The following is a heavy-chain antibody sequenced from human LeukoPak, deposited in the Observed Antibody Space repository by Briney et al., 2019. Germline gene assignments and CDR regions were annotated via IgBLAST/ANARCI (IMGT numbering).Heavy chain of an antibody. V-gene: IGHV3-11*01. CDR1: GFNFSDHY. CDR3: ARALYGSSGYYDY. Sequence: PGGSLRLSCAASGFNFSDHYMSWVRQTPGRGLEWVTYISGSGATLHHADSVKGRFTISRDNAKNSLSLQMNSLRAEDTALYYCARALYGSSGYYDYWGQGILLTVSS. J-gene: IGHJ4*02. CDR2: ISGSGATL. D-gene: IGHD3-22*01.